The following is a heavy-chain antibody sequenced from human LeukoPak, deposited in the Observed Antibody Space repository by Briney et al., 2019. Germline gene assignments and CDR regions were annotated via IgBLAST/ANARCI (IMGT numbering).Heavy chain of an antibody. CDR2: ISSSSSTI. CDR1: GFTFSSYS. CDR3: ARGTVMEMDV. V-gene: IGHV3-48*01. D-gene: IGHD2-8*01. J-gene: IGHJ6*04. Sequence: GGSLRLSCAASGFTFSSYSMNWVPQAPGKGLEGVSYISSSSSTIYYADSVKGRFTISRDNAKNSLYLQMNSLRAEDTAVYYCARGTVMEMDVWGKGTTVTVSS.